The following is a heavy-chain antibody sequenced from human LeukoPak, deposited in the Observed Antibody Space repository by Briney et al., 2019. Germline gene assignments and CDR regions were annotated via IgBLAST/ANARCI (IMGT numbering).Heavy chain of an antibody. CDR3: ARGRGGTTLDY. Sequence: PSETLSLTCAVSGGSISSRNWWSWVRQPPGKGLEWIGEIYHSGSTNYNPSLKSRVTISIDTSKNQFSLKLSSVTAADTAVYYCARGRGGTTLDYWGQGTLVTVSS. J-gene: IGHJ4*02. D-gene: IGHD1-7*01. V-gene: IGHV4-4*02. CDR1: GGSISSRNW. CDR2: IYHSGST.